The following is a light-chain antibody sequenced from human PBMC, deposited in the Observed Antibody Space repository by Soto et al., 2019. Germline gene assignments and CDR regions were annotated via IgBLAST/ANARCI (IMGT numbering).Light chain of an antibody. CDR3: QQYSIWRT. Sequence: IVMTQSPATLSVSPGERATLPSRASQSVNNNLAWYQQKAGQAPRFLIYGASTRATGIPARFSGSGSGTEFTLTISSLQSEDFAVYYCQQYSIWRTFGQGTKV. CDR1: QSVNNN. J-gene: IGKJ1*01. V-gene: IGKV3-15*01. CDR2: GAS.